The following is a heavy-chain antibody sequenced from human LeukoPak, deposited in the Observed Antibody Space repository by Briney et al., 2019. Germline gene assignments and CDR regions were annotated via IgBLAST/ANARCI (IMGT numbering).Heavy chain of an antibody. CDR3: ARYGADDAFDI. V-gene: IGHV3-53*04. CDR2: IYSGGST. CDR1: GFAVSSNY. D-gene: IGHD4-17*01. J-gene: IGHJ3*02. Sequence: GGSLRLSCAASGFAVSSNYMSWVRQAPGKGLEWVSVIYSGGSTYYADSVKGRLTISRHNSKNTLYLQMNSLRAEDTAVYYCARYGADDAFDIWGQGTMVTVSS.